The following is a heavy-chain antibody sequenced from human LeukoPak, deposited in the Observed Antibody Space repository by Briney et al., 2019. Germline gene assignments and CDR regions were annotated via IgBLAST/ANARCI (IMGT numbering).Heavy chain of an antibody. V-gene: IGHV1-8*01. CDR3: ARILVVPAARKYYYYYGMDV. Sequence: ASVKVSCKASGYTFTSYDINWVRQATGQGLEWMGWMNPNSGNTGYAQKFQGRVTMTRNTSISTAYMELSSLRSEDTAVYYCARILVVPAARKYYYYYGMDVWGQGTTVTVSS. D-gene: IGHD2-2*01. CDR1: GYTFTSYD. CDR2: MNPNSGNT. J-gene: IGHJ6*02.